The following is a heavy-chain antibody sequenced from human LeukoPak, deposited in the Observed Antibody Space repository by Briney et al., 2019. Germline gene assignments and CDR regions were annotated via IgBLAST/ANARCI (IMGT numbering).Heavy chain of an antibody. CDR3: ARDVHYYHSFDI. CDR2: TSTSNGNT. J-gene: IGHJ3*02. Sequence: ASVKVSCKASGYTFTSYAINWVRQAPGHGLEWMGWTSTSNGNTNYAQNLQGRVTMTTDTSTSTAYMYLRSLRSDDTAVYYCARDVHYYHSFDIWGQGTMVTVSS. CDR1: GYTFTSYA. D-gene: IGHD3-10*01. V-gene: IGHV1-18*01.